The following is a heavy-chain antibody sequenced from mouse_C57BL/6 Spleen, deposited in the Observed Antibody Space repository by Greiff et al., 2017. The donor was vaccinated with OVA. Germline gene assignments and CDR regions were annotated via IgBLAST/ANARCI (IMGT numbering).Heavy chain of an antibody. CDR2: ISGGGGNT. Sequence: EVQLVESGGGLVKPGGSLKLSCAASGFTFSSYTMSWVRQTPEKRLEWVATISGGGGNTYYPDSVKGRFTISRDNAKNTLYLQMSSLRSEDTALYYCARDYSNQPWFAYWGQGTLVTVSA. V-gene: IGHV5-9*01. J-gene: IGHJ3*01. D-gene: IGHD2-5*01. CDR1: GFTFSSYT. CDR3: ARDYSNQPWFAY.